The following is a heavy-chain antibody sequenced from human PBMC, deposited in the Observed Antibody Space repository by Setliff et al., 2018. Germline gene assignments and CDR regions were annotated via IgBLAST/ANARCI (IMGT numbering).Heavy chain of an antibody. J-gene: IGHJ3*02. D-gene: IGHD5-18*01. V-gene: IGHV1-69*13. CDR1: GGTFSSYA. Sequence: ASVKVSCKASGGTFSSYAISWVRQAPGQGLEWMGGIIPIFGTANYAQKFQGRVTVTADESTSTAYMELSSLRSEDTAVYYCAREGLPHVGAAFDIWGQGTMVTVSS. CDR2: IIPIFGTA. CDR3: AREGLPHVGAAFDI.